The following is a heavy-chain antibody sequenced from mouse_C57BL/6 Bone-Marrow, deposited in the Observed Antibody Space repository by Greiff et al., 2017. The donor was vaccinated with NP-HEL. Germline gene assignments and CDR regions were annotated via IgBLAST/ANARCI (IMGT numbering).Heavy chain of an antibody. D-gene: IGHD3-1*01. CDR1: GYAFSSSW. CDR3: ARGLFRFAY. Sequence: VQLQQSGPELVKPGASVKISCKASGYAFSSSWMNWVKQRPGKGLEWIGRIYPGDGDTKYNGKFKGKATLTADKSSSTAYMQLSSLTSEDSAVYFCARGLFRFAYWGQGTLVTVSA. CDR2: IYPGDGDT. V-gene: IGHV1-82*01. J-gene: IGHJ3*01.